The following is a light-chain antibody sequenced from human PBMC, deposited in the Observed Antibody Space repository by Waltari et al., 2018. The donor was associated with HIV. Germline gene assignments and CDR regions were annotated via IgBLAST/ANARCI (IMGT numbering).Light chain of an antibody. CDR3: ASFTSNTWL. CDR2: EGT. CDR1: NGDLGGDTS. J-gene: IGLJ3*02. Sequence: QSALTQPASVSASHGQPITITCAGNNGDLGGDTSSSRYPHVPGHAPQLVIYEGTNRPLGVSDRFSASKSGDTASLTISYLLNEDEGDYYCASFTSNTWLFGGGTKVTVL. V-gene: IGLV2-14*01.